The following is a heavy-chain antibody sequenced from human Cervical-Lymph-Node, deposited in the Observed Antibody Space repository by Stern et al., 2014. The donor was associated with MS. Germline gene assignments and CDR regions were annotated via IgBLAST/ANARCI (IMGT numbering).Heavy chain of an antibody. V-gene: IGHV4-61*01. D-gene: IGHD2-2*01. CDR1: GDSVSSASHY. CDR3: AKEATRRAIDS. J-gene: IGHJ4*02. CDR2: MYCSEIS. Sequence: QVQLQESGAGLVKPSETLSLTCTVSGDSVSSASHYWTRIRQPPGKGLEYIGYMYCSEISNYNPSRKSRVTITVDTSKTQFSLKLRSVTAAATAVYYCAKEATRRAIDSWGQGIRVTVSS.